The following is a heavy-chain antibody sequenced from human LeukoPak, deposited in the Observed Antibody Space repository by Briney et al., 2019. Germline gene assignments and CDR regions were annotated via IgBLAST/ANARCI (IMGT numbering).Heavy chain of an antibody. J-gene: IGHJ4*02. CDR2: ISGSSSYI. CDR3: ARADSNIAARRIGFDY. Sequence: PGGSLRLSCAASGFTFSSYSMNWVRQAPGKGLEWVSSISGSSSYIYYADSVKGRFTISRDNAKKSLYLQMNSLRAGDTALYYCARADSNIAARRIGFDYWGQGSQVTVSS. D-gene: IGHD6-6*01. V-gene: IGHV3-21*01. CDR1: GFTFSSYS.